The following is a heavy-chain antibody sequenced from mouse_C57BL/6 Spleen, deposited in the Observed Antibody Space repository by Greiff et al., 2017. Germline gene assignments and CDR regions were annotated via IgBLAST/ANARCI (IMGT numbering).Heavy chain of an antibody. CDR2: IHPNRGST. J-gene: IGHJ4*01. CDR3: ARGNDGYYVPYYYAMDY. Sequence: QVQLQQPGAELVKPGASVKLSCKASGYTFTSYWMHWVKQRPGQGLEWIGMIHPNRGSTNYNEKFKSKATLTVDKSSSTAYMQLSSLTSEDSAVYYCARGNDGYYVPYYYAMDYWGQGTSVTVSS. V-gene: IGHV1-64*01. D-gene: IGHD2-3*01. CDR1: GYTFTSYW.